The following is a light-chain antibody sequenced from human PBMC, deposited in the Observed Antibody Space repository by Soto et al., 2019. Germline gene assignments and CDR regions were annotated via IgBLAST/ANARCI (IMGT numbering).Light chain of an antibody. CDR2: GAS. V-gene: IGKV3-20*01. CDR3: QQYGSSLP. J-gene: IGKJ4*01. Sequence: EIVLTQSPGTLSLSPGERATLSCRASQSLNRDLAWYQQKPGQAPRLLIYGASSRATGIPDRFSGSGSGTDFTLTISRLEPEDFAVYYCQQYGSSLPFGGGTKVDIK. CDR1: QSLNRD.